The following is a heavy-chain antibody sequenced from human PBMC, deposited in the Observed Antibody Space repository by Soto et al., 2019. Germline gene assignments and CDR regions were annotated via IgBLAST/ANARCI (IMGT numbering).Heavy chain of an antibody. D-gene: IGHD4-4*01. CDR3: ARDLITVSGMDV. V-gene: IGHV1-46*01. Sequence: QVQLVQSGAEVEKPGASVRVSCKASGYTFTAYYMHWVRQAPGQGLEWMGIINSFDGSTSYSHKLQGRVTLTRDTSTRTVYMDLSSLRSDDTAVYYCARDLITVSGMDVWGQGTTVTVSS. J-gene: IGHJ6*02. CDR1: GYTFTAYY. CDR2: INSFDGST.